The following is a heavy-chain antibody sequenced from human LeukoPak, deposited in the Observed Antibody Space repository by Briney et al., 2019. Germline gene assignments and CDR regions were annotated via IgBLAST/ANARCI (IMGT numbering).Heavy chain of an antibody. J-gene: IGHJ4*02. CDR3: AEVTYGSGTYGAFDY. CDR2: IRGSGTST. D-gene: IGHD3-10*01. CDR1: GFTFSSYS. Sequence: PGGSLRLSCAASGFTFSSYSMNWVRQAPGKGLEWVSCIRGSGTSTYYADSVKGRFTISRDNSKNTLYLQMNSLRAEDTAVYYCAEVTYGSGTYGAFDYWGQGTLVTVSS. V-gene: IGHV3-23*01.